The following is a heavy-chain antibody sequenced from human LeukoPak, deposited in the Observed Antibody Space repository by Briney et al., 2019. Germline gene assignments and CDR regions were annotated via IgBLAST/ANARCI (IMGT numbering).Heavy chain of an antibody. CDR1: GASFSSSYY. J-gene: IGHJ4*02. Sequence: PSETLSLTCTVSGASFSSSYYWSWIRQPPGKGLEWIGYIYYSGSTNYNPSLKSRVTISVDTSKNQFSLKLSSVTAADTAVYYCARHGIAVAEYFDYWGQGTLVTVSS. D-gene: IGHD6-19*01. CDR2: IYYSGST. CDR3: ARHGIAVAEYFDY. V-gene: IGHV4-59*08.